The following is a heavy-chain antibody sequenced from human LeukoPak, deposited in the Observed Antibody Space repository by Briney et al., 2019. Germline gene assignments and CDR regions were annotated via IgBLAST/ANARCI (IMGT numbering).Heavy chain of an antibody. D-gene: IGHD6-13*01. CDR1: GGSISSSSYY. Sequence: SETLSLTCTVSGGSISSSSYYWGWIRQPPGKGLEWIGSIYYSGSTYYNPSLKGRVTISADTSKNQFSLKLSSVTAADTAVYYCARERSAAAGILNWFDPWGQGTLVTVSS. CDR3: ARERSAAAGILNWFDP. CDR2: IYYSGST. J-gene: IGHJ5*02. V-gene: IGHV4-39*02.